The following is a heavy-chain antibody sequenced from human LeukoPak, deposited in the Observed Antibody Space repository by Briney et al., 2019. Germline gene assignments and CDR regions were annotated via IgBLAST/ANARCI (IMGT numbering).Heavy chain of an antibody. D-gene: IGHD1-1*01. CDR2: IYYSGST. J-gene: IGHJ4*02. CDR1: GASISSSTFS. CDR3: ARTAGVFGTEFDH. Sequence: PSETLSLTCTVSGASISSSTFSWGWIRQTPGKGLEWIGSIYYSGSTYYKPSLRSRVSISVDTSQNQFSLKLSSVTAADTAVYYCARTAGVFGTEFDHWGQGTLVTVSS. V-gene: IGHV4-39*07.